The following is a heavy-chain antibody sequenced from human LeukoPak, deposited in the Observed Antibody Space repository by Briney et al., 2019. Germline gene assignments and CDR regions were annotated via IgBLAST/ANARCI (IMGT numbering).Heavy chain of an antibody. V-gene: IGHV3-23*01. J-gene: IGHJ4*02. CDR2: ISGSGGST. CDR3: ARAPLGYCTNGVCSFLDY. D-gene: IGHD2-8*01. Sequence: GGSLRLSCAASGFTFSSYAMSWVRQAPGKGLEWVSAISGSGGSTYYADSVKGRFTISRDNAKNTLYLQMNSLRAEDTAVYYCARAPLGYCTNGVCSFLDYWGQGTLVTVSS. CDR1: GFTFSSYA.